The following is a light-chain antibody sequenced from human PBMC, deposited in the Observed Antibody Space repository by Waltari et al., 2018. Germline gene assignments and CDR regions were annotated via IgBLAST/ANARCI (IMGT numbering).Light chain of an antibody. CDR1: RGIDSY. V-gene: IGKV1-39*01. CDR2: DAS. CDR3: QQSYSPPFT. Sequence: TCRASRGIDSYLNWYQQRPGRAPKLLIYDASTLQREVPTRFSGGGIGTDFNLTINNLQPEDFATYFCQQSYSPPFTFGQGTRLEI. J-gene: IGKJ5*01.